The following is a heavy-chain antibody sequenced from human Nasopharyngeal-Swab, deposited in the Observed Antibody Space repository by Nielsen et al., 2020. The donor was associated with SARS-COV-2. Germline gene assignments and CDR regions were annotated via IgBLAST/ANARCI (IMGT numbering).Heavy chain of an antibody. CDR1: GFTFSSYD. CDR2: IGTAGDP. J-gene: IGHJ5*02. CDR3: ARDRGVVPAAIGVGLDP. D-gene: IGHD2-2*02. V-gene: IGHV3-13*05. Sequence: GESLKISWAASGFTFSSYDMHWVRQATGKGLEWVSAIGTAGDPYYPGSVKGRFTISRENAKNSLYLQMNSLRAEDTAVYYCARDRGVVPAAIGVGLDPWGQGTLVTVSS.